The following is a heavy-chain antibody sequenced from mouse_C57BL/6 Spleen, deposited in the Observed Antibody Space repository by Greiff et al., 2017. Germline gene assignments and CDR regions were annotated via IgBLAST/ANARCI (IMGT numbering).Heavy chain of an antibody. V-gene: IGHV1-15*01. CDR2: IDPETGGT. D-gene: IGHD2-5*01. CDR3: TREGYSNYEAWFAY. J-gene: IGHJ3*01. Sequence: QVQLQQSGAELVRPGASVTLSCKASGYTFTDYEMHWVKQTPVHGLEWIGAIDPETGGTAYNQKFKGKAILTADKSSSTAYMELRSLTSEDSAVYYCTREGYSNYEAWFAYWGQGTLVTVSA. CDR1: GYTFTDYE.